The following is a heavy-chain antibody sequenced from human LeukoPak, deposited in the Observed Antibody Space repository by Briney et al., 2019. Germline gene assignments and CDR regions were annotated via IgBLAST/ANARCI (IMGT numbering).Heavy chain of an antibody. Sequence: SETLSLTCTVSGGSISSSSYYWGWIRQPPGKGLEWIGNIYYTGSTYYNPSLESRVTISVDTSKTHFSLNLSSVTAADTAVYYCARGSYISTTWYYFNYWGQGTLVTVSS. CDR2: IYYTGST. J-gene: IGHJ4*02. D-gene: IGHD1-26*01. CDR3: ARGSYISTTWYYFNY. V-gene: IGHV4-39*02. CDR1: GGSISSSSYY.